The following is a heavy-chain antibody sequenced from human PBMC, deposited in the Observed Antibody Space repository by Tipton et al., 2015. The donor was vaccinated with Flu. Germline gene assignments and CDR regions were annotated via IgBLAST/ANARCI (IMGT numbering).Heavy chain of an antibody. D-gene: IGHD1-26*01. CDR1: GFSVSRNY. CDR3: ARGFGGTYAIDY. V-gene: IGHV3-53*01. J-gene: IGHJ4*02. CDR2: IYGGGGT. Sequence: QLVQSGGGLIQPGGSLRLSCAASGFSVSRNYMNWVRQAPGKGLEWVSVIYGGGGTYYADTVKGRFTISRDNSENTLFLQMTSLRAEDTAVYYCARGFGGTYAIDYWGQGTLVTVSS.